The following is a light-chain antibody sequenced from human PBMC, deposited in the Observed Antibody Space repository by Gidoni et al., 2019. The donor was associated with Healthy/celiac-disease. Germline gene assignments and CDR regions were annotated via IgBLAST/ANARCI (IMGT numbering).Light chain of an antibody. Sequence: DTHMTQSPFSLSASVEDRVTITCQASQYISNYLNWYQQKPGNAPKLLIYDASNLETGVPSRFSGSGSGTDFTFTISSLQPEDIATYYCQQYGNLPPFTFGPGTKVEIK. J-gene: IGKJ3*01. V-gene: IGKV1-33*01. CDR3: QQYGNLPPFT. CDR1: QYISNY. CDR2: DAS.